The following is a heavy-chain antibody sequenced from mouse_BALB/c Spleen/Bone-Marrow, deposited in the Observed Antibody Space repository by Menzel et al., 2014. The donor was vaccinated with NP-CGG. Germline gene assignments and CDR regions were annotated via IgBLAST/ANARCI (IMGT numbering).Heavy chain of an antibody. V-gene: IGHV5-12-2*01. J-gene: IGHJ2*01. CDR1: GFTFSSYI. D-gene: IGHD2-14*01. CDR3: VRHRYDGYYVDY. Sequence: EVHLVESGGGLVQPGGSLKLSCAASGFTFSSYIMSWVRPTPEKRLEWVAYISNGGDNTYYPDTVKGRFIISRDNAKNTLCLQMSSLKSEDTAMYSCVRHRYDGYYVDYWGQGRTLTVAA. CDR2: ISNGGDNT.